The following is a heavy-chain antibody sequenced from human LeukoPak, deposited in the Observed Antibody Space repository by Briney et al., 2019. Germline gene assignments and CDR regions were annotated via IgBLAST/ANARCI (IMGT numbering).Heavy chain of an antibody. V-gene: IGHV4-34*01. CDR3: ARGTNYYDSSGYSATFDY. CDR1: GGSFSGYS. Sequence: SETLSLTCAVYGGSFSGYSWSWIRQPPGKGLEWIGEINHGGSTNYNPSLKSRVTISVDTSKNQFSLKLSSVTAADTAVYNCARGTNYYDSSGYSATFDYWGQGTLVTVSS. CDR2: INHGGST. D-gene: IGHD3-22*01. J-gene: IGHJ4*02.